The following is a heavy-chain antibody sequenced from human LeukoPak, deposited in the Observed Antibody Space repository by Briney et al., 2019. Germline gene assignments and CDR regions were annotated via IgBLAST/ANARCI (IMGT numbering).Heavy chain of an antibody. CDR2: IYYSGST. V-gene: IGHV4-31*03. CDR1: SGSISSGGYY. CDR3: AGDERRVHDYAGPSWFDP. D-gene: IGHD4-17*01. Sequence: PSETLSLTCTVSSGSISSGGYYWSWIRQHPGKGLEWIGYIYYSGSTYYNPSLKSRVTISVDTSKNQFSLKLSSVTAADTAVYYCAGDERRVHDYAGPSWFDPWGQGTLVTVSS. J-gene: IGHJ5*02.